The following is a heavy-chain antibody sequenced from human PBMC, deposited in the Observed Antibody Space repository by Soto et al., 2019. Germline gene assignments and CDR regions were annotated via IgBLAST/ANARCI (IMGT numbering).Heavy chain of an antibody. CDR3: AKGSFAFDY. Sequence: GGSLRLSCAASGVTFTSYAMTWVRQVPGEGLQWVSSISKSGDSKYYADSVKGRFTTSRDNSKNTLYLQMKSLRAEDTAIYYCAKGSFAFDYWGQGTLVTVSS. V-gene: IGHV3-23*01. J-gene: IGHJ4*02. CDR1: GVTFTSYA. CDR2: ISKSGDSK.